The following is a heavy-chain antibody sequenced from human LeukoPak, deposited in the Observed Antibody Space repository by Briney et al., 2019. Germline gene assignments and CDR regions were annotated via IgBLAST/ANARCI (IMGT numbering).Heavy chain of an antibody. V-gene: IGHV3-30*02. CDR2: IRYDGSNK. CDR3: AKDNYGSGSTFDY. Sequence: GGSLRLSCAASGFSFSSYGMHWVRQAPGKGLEWVAFIRYDGSNKYYADSVKGRFTISRDNSKNTLYLQMNSLRAEDTAVYYCAKDNYGSGSTFDYWGQGTLVTVSS. CDR1: GFSFSSYG. J-gene: IGHJ4*02. D-gene: IGHD3-10*01.